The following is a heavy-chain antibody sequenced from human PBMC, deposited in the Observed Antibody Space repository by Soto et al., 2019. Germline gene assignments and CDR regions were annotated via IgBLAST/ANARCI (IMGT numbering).Heavy chain of an antibody. CDR2: IDPSDSYA. CDR3: EGYKEHSGSIIGYYPVDV. CDR1: GYSFTSYW. D-gene: IGHD1-26*01. V-gene: IGHV5-10-1*01. J-gene: IGHJ6*02. Sequence: PWDSLKISCKGSGYSFTSYWITWVRQMPGKGLEWMGRIDPSDSYANYNPSVQGHVTISVDKSISTAYLQWSSLKAPDTAIYYCEGYKEHSGSIIGYYPVDVWGQGTTVNVS.